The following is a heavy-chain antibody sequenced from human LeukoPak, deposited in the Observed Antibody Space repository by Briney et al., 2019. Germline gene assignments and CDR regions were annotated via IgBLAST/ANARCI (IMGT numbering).Heavy chain of an antibody. CDR3: ARVAVYYDSSGPLSRYYMDV. Sequence: PSETLSLTRTVSGGSISSGSYYWSWIRQPAGKGLEWIGRIYTSGSANYNPSLKSRVTMSVDTSRNQFSLKLSSVTAADTAVYYCARVAVYYDSSGPLSRYYMDVWGKGTTVTVSS. D-gene: IGHD3-22*01. V-gene: IGHV4-61*02. CDR1: GGSISSGSYY. CDR2: IYTSGSA. J-gene: IGHJ6*03.